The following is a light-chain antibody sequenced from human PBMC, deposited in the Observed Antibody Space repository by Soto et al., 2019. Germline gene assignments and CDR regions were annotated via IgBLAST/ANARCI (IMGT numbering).Light chain of an antibody. CDR2: GAS. CDR3: QQYDNWPLT. CDR1: QSGSSN. V-gene: IGKV3D-15*01. J-gene: IGKJ4*01. Sequence: EIVMTQSPATLSVSPGERATLSCRASQSGSSNLGWYQQKPGQSPRLLIYGASTRATGIPVRFSGSGSGTEFTLTISSLQSEDFAIYYCQQYDNWPLTFGGGTKVDIK.